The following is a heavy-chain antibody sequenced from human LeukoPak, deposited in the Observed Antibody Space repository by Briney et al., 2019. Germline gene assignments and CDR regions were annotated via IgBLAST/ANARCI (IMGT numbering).Heavy chain of an antibody. Sequence: GGSLRLSCAASGFTVSSTYMNWVHQAPGKGLEWVAVISYDGSVEHYADSVKGRFTISRDNSKNTLYLQMHSLRTEDTALYYCAWTYYGFWSGGDWGQGSQVTVSS. D-gene: IGHD3-3*01. CDR2: ISYDGSVE. CDR1: GFTVSSTY. CDR3: AWTYYGFWSGGD. V-gene: IGHV3-30*03. J-gene: IGHJ4*02.